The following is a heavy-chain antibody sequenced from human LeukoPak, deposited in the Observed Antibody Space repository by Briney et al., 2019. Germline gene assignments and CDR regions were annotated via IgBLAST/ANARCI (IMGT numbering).Heavy chain of an antibody. CDR1: GFTFSSLG. D-gene: IGHD1-1*01. J-gene: IGHJ4*02. Sequence: GGSLRLSCEASGFTFSSLGMHWVRQAPGKGLEWVAFIRYDGSNKYYADSVKGRFTISRDNSKNTLYLQMNSLRAEDTAVYYCAKNVIGWTQLYYFDYWGQGTLVTVSS. CDR2: IRYDGSNK. V-gene: IGHV3-30*02. CDR3: AKNVIGWTQLYYFDY.